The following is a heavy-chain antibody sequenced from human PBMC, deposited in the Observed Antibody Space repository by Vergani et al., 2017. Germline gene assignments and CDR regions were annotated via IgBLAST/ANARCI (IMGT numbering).Heavy chain of an antibody. D-gene: IGHD5-24*01. Sequence: QVQLVQSGAEVKKPGSSVKVSCKASGGTFSSYTISWVRQAPGQGLEWMGRIIPILGIANYAQKFQGRVTITADKSTSTAYMELSSLRSEDTAVYYRAREKMATGVYDYWGQGTLVTVSS. V-gene: IGHV1-69*08. J-gene: IGHJ4*02. CDR1: GGTFSSYT. CDR2: IIPILGIA. CDR3: AREKMATGVYDY.